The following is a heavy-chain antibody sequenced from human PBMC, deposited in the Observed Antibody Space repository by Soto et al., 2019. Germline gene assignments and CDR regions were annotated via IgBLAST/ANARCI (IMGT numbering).Heavy chain of an antibody. D-gene: IGHD2-2*01. CDR1: GGTFGSYA. Sequence: QVQLVQSGAEVKKPGSSVKVSCKASGGTFGSYAISWVRQAPGQGLEWMGGIIPIPGTANYAEKFQGRVTMAADESTSRAYMELSSLRSEDTAVYYCARSQGSSSSLEIYYYYYYGMDVWGQGTRVTVSS. CDR3: ARSQGSSSSLEIYYYYYYGMDV. J-gene: IGHJ6*02. V-gene: IGHV1-69*01. CDR2: IIPIPGTA.